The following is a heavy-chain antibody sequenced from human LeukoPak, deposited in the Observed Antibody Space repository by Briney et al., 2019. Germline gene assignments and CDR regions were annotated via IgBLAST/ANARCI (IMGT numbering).Heavy chain of an antibody. D-gene: IGHD4-11*01. CDR2: ISWNSGGI. J-gene: IGHJ4*02. V-gene: IGHV3-9*01. CDR1: GFTFDDYA. Sequence: PGRSLRLSCAASGFTFDDYAMHWVRQAPGKGLEWVSGISWNSGGIGYADSVKGRFTISRDNAKNSLYLQMNSLRAEDTALYYCAKGSYSNSGYYFDYWGQGTLVTVSS. CDR3: AKGSYSNSGYYFDY.